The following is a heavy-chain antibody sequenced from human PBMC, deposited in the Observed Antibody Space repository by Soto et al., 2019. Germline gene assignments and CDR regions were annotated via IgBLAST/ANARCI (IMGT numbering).Heavy chain of an antibody. CDR2: INADGSDT. J-gene: IGHJ4*02. CDR3: ATGCRAY. Sequence: EVQLVESGGGLVQPGGSLRLSCAASGFTFSSYWMNWVRQAPGKGLVWVSRINADGSDTHYADSVKGRFTISRDNAKNTLYLQIGSLRPEDTAVYYCATGCRAYWGQGTLVTVSS. V-gene: IGHV3-74*01. CDR1: GFTFSSYW. D-gene: IGHD2-15*01.